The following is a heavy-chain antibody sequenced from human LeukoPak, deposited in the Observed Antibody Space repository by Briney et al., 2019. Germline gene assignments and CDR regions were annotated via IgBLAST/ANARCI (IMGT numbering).Heavy chain of an antibody. CDR2: INHSGST. J-gene: IGHJ6*03. CDR3: ARGSADGGNYLGYFYYYYMDV. D-gene: IGHD1-26*01. V-gene: IGHV4-34*01. Sequence: SETLSLTCAVYGGSFSGYYWSWIRQPPGKGLEWIGEINHSGSTNYNPSLKSRVTISVDTSKNQFSLKLSTVTAADTAVYYCARGSADGGNYLGYFYYYYMDVWGKGTTVTVSS. CDR1: GGSFSGYY.